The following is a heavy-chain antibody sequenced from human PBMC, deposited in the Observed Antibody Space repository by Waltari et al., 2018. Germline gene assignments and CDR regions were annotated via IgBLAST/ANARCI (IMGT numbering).Heavy chain of an antibody. J-gene: IGHJ4*02. CDR2: LIPILGIA. CDR1: GGTFSSYT. CDR3: ARSLTYYYDSSGYSELFDY. Sequence: QVQLVQSGAEVKKPGSSVKVSCKASGGTFSSYTISWVRPAPGQGLEWMGMLIPILGIANYEQKFQGRVTITADKSTSTAYMELSSLRSEDTAVYYCARSLTYYYDSSGYSELFDYWGQGTLVTVSS. D-gene: IGHD3-22*01. V-gene: IGHV1-69*02.